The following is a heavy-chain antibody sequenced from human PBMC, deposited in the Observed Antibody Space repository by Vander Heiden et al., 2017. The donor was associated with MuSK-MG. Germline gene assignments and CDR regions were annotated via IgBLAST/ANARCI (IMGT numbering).Heavy chain of an antibody. D-gene: IGHD6-13*01. J-gene: IGHJ6*02. CDR1: GGPFSSYA. CDR3: ARDPYSSSWRVGYYYYGMDV. Sequence: QLQLVQSGAEVTKPRSSVKVSCRPSGGPFSSYAISRVRQAPGQGLEWMGGIIPIFGTANYAQKFQGRVTITADESTSTAYMELSSLRSEDTAVYYCARDPYSSSWRVGYYYYGMDVWGQGTTVTVSS. V-gene: IGHV1-69*01. CDR2: IIPIFGTA.